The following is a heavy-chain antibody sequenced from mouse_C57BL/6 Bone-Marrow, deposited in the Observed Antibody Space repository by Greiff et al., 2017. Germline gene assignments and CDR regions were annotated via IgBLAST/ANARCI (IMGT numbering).Heavy chain of an antibody. CDR3: APLSGWFAY. D-gene: IGHD6-5*01. CDR2: IHPNSGSN. J-gene: IGHJ3*01. CDR1: GYTFTSYW. Sequence: QVQLQQPGAELVKPGASVKLSCKASGYTFTSYWMHWVKQRPGQGLEWIGMIHPNSGSNNYNEKFKSKATLTVDKSSSTAYMQLSSLTSEDSAVYYCAPLSGWFAYWGQGTLVTVSA. V-gene: IGHV1-64*01.